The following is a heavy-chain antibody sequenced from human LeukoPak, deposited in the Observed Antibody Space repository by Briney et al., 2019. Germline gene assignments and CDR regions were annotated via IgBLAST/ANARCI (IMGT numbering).Heavy chain of an antibody. CDR2: INWHGGST. V-gene: IGHV3-20*01. CDR3: ARANYSPYYFDY. D-gene: IGHD4-11*01. J-gene: IGHJ4*02. CDR1: GFTFEDYG. Sequence: PGGSLRLSCVASGFTFEDYGMSWVRQSAGKGLEWVSSINWHGGSTHYAESVKGRFTISRDNAKNSLFLQMNSLRAEDTALYHCARANYSPYYFDYWGQGTLVTVSS.